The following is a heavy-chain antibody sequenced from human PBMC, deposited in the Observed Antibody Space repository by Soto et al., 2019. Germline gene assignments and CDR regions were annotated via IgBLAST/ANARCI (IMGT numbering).Heavy chain of an antibody. CDR2: VNHNNGDT. D-gene: IGHD3-10*01. CDR3: ANVSRKGSAIDFDY. J-gene: IGHJ4*02. Sequence: QVQLVQSGAELKKPGASVKVSCKASGYTFSNYDMNWVRQATGQGPEWIGWVNHNNGDTGYAQKFQGRVTLTTDISTTTAYMELTSLRSEDTAIYYCANVSRKGSAIDFDYWGQGTLITVSS. V-gene: IGHV1-8*01. CDR1: GYTFSNYD.